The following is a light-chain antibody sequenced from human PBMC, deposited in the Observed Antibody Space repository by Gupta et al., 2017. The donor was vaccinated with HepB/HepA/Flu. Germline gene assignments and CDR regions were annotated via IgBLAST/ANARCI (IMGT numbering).Light chain of an antibody. CDR2: LGS. J-gene: IGKJ2*02. Sequence: DIVMTQSPLSLPVRTGVPASVSCRSSQTLLSSDGNNRLDWYLQKPGQSPHLLIYLGSNRAAGVPDRLSGSGSGTDFTLNISRVEADDFEFYYCMQALQTPCTFGQGTKLEIK. V-gene: IGKV2-28*01. CDR3: MQALQTPCT. CDR1: QTLLSSDGNNR.